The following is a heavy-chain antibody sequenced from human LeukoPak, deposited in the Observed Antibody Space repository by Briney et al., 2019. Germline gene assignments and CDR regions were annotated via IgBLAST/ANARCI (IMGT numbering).Heavy chain of an antibody. Sequence: SETLSLTCTVSGGSISSYYWSWIRQPPGKGLEWIGYIYYSGSTNYNPSLKSRVTISVDTSKNQFSLKLSSVTAADTAVYYCARGSPFDYWGQGTLVTVSS. V-gene: IGHV4-59*01. CDR3: ARGSPFDY. CDR1: GGSISSYY. J-gene: IGHJ4*02. CDR2: IYYSGST.